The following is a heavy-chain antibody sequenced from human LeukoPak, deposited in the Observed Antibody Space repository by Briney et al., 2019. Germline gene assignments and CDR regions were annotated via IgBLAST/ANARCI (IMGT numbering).Heavy chain of an antibody. J-gene: IGHJ4*02. V-gene: IGHV1-2*02. CDR2: INPNSGGT. CDR1: GYTFTGYY. D-gene: IGHD2-2*02. CDR3: ARIYCSSTSCYIDY. Sequence: ASVKLSCKASGYTFTGYYMHWVRQAPGQGLELMGWINPNSGGTNYAQEFQGKVTMTRDTSISTAYMELSRLRSDDTAVYYCARIYCSSTSCYIDYWGQGTLVTVSS.